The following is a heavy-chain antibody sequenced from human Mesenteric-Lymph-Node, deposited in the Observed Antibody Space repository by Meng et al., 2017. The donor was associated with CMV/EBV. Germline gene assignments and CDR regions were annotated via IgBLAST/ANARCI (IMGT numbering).Heavy chain of an antibody. CDR2: INPNSGGT. V-gene: IGHV1-2*02. CDR3: ARDKARDLRNWFDP. Sequence: ASVKVSCKASGYTFTGYYMHWVRQAPGQGLEWMGWINPNSGGTNYAQKFQGRVTMTRDTSISTAYMELSRLRSDDTAVYYCARDKARDLRNWFDPWGQGTRVTVSS. J-gene: IGHJ5*02. CDR1: GYTFTGYY.